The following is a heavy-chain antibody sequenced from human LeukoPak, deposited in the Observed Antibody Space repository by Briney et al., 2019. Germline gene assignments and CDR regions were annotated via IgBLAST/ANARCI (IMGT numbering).Heavy chain of an antibody. D-gene: IGHD4-17*01. CDR2: MNPNSGNT. V-gene: IGHV1-8*03. J-gene: IGHJ6*03. CDR1: GYTFTSYD. Sequence: ASVKVSCKASGYTFTSYDINWVRQATGQGLEWMGWMNPNSGNTGYAQKFQGRVTITRNTSISTAYMELSSLRSEDTAVYYCARDGEGPMTNTKYYYYYYYMDVWGKGTTVTVSS. CDR3: ARDGEGPMTNTKYYYYYYYMDV.